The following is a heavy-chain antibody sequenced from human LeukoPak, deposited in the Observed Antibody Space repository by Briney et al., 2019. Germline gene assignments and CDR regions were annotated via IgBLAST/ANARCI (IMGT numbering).Heavy chain of an antibody. Sequence: GGSLRLSCAASGFTFSDYYMSWIRQAAGKGLEGVSYISSSSSYTNYADSVKGRFTISRDNAKNSLYLQMNSLRAEDTAVYYCARAYYYDSSGYYYGPWGQGTLVTVSS. CDR3: ARAYYYDSSGYYYGP. V-gene: IGHV3-11*05. J-gene: IGHJ5*02. CDR2: ISSSSSYT. D-gene: IGHD3-22*01. CDR1: GFTFSDYY.